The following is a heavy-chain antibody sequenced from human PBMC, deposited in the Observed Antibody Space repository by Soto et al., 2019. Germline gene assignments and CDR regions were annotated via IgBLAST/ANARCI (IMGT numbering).Heavy chain of an antibody. CDR3: AAALHDYGDYVGFYFDY. Sequence: QMQLVQSGPEVKKPGTSVKVSCKASGFNFTSSAVQWVRQARGQRLELIGWIVVGSGNTNYAQKFQERVTITRDMSTSTAYMELSSLRSEDTAVCYCAAALHDYGDYVGFYFDYWGQGTLVTVSS. CDR1: GFNFTSSA. J-gene: IGHJ4*02. V-gene: IGHV1-58*01. CDR2: IVVGSGNT. D-gene: IGHD4-17*01.